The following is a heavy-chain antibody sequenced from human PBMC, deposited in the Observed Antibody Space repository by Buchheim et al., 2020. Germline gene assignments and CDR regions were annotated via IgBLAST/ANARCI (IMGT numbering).Heavy chain of an antibody. J-gene: IGHJ4*02. CDR3: AIFSRYFYDSSGLPFDF. D-gene: IGHD3-22*01. CDR1: GFSISDHY. CDR2: ISSSGDTL. Sequence: QVQLVESGGGLVKPGGSLRLSCAASGFSISDHYMSWVRQAPGKGLEWMSYISSSGDTLYYADSVKGRFSISRDDAKNSLFLQMNSLRAEDTAVYYCAIFSRYFYDSSGLPFDFWGQGAL. V-gene: IGHV3-11*01.